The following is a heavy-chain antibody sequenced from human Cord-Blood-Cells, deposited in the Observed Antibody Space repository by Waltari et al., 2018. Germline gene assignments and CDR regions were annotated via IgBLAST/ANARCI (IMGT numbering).Heavy chain of an antibody. Sequence: QLQLQESGPGLVKPSETLSLTCTVSGGSISSSSYYWGWIRQPPGKGPEWIGSIYYSGSTYYNPSLKSRVTISVDTSKNQFSLKLSSVTAADTAVYYCARDGGNSDVGYYFDYWGQGTLVTVSS. J-gene: IGHJ4*02. D-gene: IGHD2-21*02. V-gene: IGHV4-39*02. CDR3: ARDGGNSDVGYYFDY. CDR1: GGSISSSSYY. CDR2: IYYSGST.